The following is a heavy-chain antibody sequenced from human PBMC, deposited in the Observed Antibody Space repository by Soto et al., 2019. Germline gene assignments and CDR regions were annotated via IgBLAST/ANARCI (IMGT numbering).Heavy chain of an antibody. D-gene: IGHD6-19*01. V-gene: IGHV1-3*01. J-gene: IGHJ4*02. Sequence: ASVKVSCKASGCTFTSYAMHWVRQAPGQRLEWMGWINAGNGNTKYSQKFQGRVTITRDTSASTAYMELSSLRSEDTAVYYCARWGGGSGWYGYSRGYFDYWGQGTLVTVSS. CDR2: INAGNGNT. CDR1: GCTFTSYA. CDR3: ARWGGGSGWYGYSRGYFDY.